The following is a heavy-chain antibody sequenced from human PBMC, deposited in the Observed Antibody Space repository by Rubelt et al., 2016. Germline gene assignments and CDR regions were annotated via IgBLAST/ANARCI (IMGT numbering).Heavy chain of an antibody. CDR1: GGSFSGYY. Sequence: QVQLQQWGAGLLKPSETLSLTCAVYGGSFSGYYWSWIRQPPGKGLEWIGEINHSGSTNYNPSLKVRVTISVDTSKNQFSLKLSSVTAADTAVYYCARGWSGWSLDYWGQGTLVTVSS. CDR2: INHSGST. J-gene: IGHJ4*02. CDR3: ARGWSGWSLDY. D-gene: IGHD6-19*01. V-gene: IGHV4-34*01.